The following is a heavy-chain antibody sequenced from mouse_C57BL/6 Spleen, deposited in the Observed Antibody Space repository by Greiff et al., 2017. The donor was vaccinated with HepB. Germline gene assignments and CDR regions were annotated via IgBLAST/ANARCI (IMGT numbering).Heavy chain of an antibody. CDR2: IRNKANGYTT. CDR3: ARYNPGYYFDY. V-gene: IGHV7-3*01. Sequence: EVKLMESGGGLVQPGGSLSLSCAASGFTFTDYYMSWVRQPPGKALEWLGFIRNKANGYTTEYSASVKGRFTISRDNSQSILYLQMNALRAEDSATYYCARYNPGYYFDYWGQGTTLTVSS. J-gene: IGHJ2*01. D-gene: IGHD4-1*01. CDR1: GFTFTDYY.